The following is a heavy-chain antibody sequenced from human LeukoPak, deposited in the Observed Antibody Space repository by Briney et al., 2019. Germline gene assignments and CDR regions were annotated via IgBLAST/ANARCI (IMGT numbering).Heavy chain of an antibody. V-gene: IGHV3-30*18. Sequence: PGGSLRLSCAAPGFTFSSYGMHWVRQAPGKGLEWVAVISYDGSYKYYADSVKGRFTISRDNSKNTLYLQMNSLRAEDTAVYYCANLAVAGTGVDYWGQGTLVTVSS. CDR1: GFTFSSYG. CDR2: ISYDGSYK. CDR3: ANLAVAGTGVDY. D-gene: IGHD6-19*01. J-gene: IGHJ4*02.